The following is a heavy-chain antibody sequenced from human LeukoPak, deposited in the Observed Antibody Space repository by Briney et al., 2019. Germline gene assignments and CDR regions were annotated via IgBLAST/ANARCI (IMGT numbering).Heavy chain of an antibody. CDR3: AIQNHYSLDY. V-gene: IGHV3-74*01. J-gene: IGHJ4*02. CDR2: INSDGSST. D-gene: IGHD2-21*01. Sequence: PGGSLRLSCAASGFTFSNYWVHWVRQAPGKGLVWVSRINSDGSSTNYADSVKGRFTISRDNAKNTLYLQVNSLRAEDTAVYYCAIQNHYSLDYWGRGTLVTVPS. CDR1: GFTFSNYW.